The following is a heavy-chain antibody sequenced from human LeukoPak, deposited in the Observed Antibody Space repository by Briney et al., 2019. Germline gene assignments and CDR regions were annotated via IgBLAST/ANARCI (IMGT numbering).Heavy chain of an antibody. CDR2: IYYSGRT. V-gene: IGHV4-31*03. D-gene: IGHD6-19*01. CDR1: GGSISSGSFY. J-gene: IGHJ6*02. CDR3: ARFRSGWSSDYYGMDI. Sequence: PSETLSLTCTVSGGSISSGSFYWAWIRQHPGKGLEWIGYIYYSGRTYYNSSLKSRVTISLDTSKNQFSLKLSSVTAADTAVYYCARFRSGWSSDYYGMDIWGQGTTVTVSS.